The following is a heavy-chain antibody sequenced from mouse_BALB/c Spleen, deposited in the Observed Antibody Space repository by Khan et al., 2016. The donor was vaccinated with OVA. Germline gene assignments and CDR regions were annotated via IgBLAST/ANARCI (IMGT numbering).Heavy chain of an antibody. Sequence: QVHLQQPGAELVRPGASVKLSCKASGYTFTSYWMNWVRQRPRHGLEWIGKINPSDSESHYNQMFKDKATLTVDKSSGTAYMQLSSLPSEDSAVDDWARREKYGYDPSWFAYWGQGTLVTVSA. J-gene: IGHJ3*01. V-gene: IGHV1-52*01. CDR3: ARREKYGYDPSWFAY. D-gene: IGHD2-2*01. CDR1: GYTFTSYW. CDR2: INPSDSES.